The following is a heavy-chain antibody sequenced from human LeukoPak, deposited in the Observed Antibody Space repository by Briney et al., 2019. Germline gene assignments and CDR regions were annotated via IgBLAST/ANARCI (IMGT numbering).Heavy chain of an antibody. V-gene: IGHV1-8*01. CDR2: MNPNSGNT. CDR3: ARGQNYYDFWSGYYYFI. D-gene: IGHD3-3*01. CDR1: GYTFTSYD. Sequence: ASVKVSCKASGYTFTSYDINWVRQATGQGLEWMGWMNPNSGNTGYAQKFQGRVTMTRNTSISTAYMELNSLRSEDTAVYYCARGQNYYDFWSGYYYFIWGQGTLVTVSS. J-gene: IGHJ4*02.